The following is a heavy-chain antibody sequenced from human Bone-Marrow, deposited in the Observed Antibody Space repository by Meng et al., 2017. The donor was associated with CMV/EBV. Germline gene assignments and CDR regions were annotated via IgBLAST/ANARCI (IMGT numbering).Heavy chain of an antibody. CDR2: IYYSGST. CDR1: GGSISSYY. V-gene: IGHV4-59*01. Sequence: GSLRLSCTVSGGSISSYYWSWIRQPPGKGLEWIGYIYYSGSTNYNPSLKRRVTISVDTSKNQFSLKLSSVTAADTAVYYCARERIPAALNAFDIWGQGTMVTVSS. D-gene: IGHD2-2*01. J-gene: IGHJ3*02. CDR3: ARERIPAALNAFDI.